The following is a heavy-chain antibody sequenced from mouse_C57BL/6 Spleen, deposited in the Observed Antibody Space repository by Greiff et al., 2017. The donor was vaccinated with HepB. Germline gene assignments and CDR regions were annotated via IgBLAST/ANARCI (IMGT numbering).Heavy chain of an antibody. CDR3: ARNYGSSYEGWYFDV. V-gene: IGHV1-69*01. CDR1: GYTFTSYW. D-gene: IGHD1-1*01. Sequence: QVQLQQPGAELVMPGASVKLSCKASGYTFTSYWMHWVKQRPGQGLEWIGEIDPSDSYTNYNQKFKGKSTLTVDKSSRTAYMQLSSLTSEDSAVYYCARNYGSSYEGWYFDVWGTGTTVTVSS. J-gene: IGHJ1*03. CDR2: IDPSDSYT.